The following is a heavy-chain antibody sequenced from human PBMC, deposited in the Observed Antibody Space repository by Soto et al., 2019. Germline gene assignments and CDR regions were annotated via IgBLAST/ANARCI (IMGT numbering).Heavy chain of an antibody. CDR2: IYYSGST. J-gene: IGHJ1*01. CDR1: GGSFSRGTYY. D-gene: IGHD1-20*01. Sequence: SETLSRPRTVSGGSFSRGTYYWSWVRPLPGNGPERIAYIYYSGSTYYNPSLKSRVTISADTSKNQFSLKLKSVTAADTAVYYSASGDCDGNWNAEYFQHWGQGTLVTVSS. CDR3: ASGDCDGNWNAEYFQH. V-gene: IGHV4-31*03.